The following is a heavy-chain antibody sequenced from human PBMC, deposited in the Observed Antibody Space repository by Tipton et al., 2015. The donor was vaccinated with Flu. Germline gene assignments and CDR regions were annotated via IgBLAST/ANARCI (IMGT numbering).Heavy chain of an antibody. V-gene: IGHV4-59*08. CDR1: GGSISAYS. J-gene: IGHJ4*02. Sequence: TLSLTCTVSGGSISAYSWSWIRQPPGNALEWIGYIFYSGSTDYNPSLKSRVTILVDTSKNQFSLKLSSLTAADSAVYFCARLAYGSGNYFFDYWGQGTLVTVSS. CDR3: ARLAYGSGNYFFDY. CDR2: IFYSGST. D-gene: IGHD3-10*01.